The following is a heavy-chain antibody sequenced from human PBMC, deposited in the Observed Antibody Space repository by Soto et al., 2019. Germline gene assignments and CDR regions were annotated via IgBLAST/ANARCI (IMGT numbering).Heavy chain of an antibody. CDR2: ISYDGSNK. CDR3: AKGSGASYYDYIWGSYDYYYYMDV. V-gene: IGHV3-30*18. J-gene: IGHJ6*03. Sequence: GGSLRLSCAASGFTFSSYGMHWVRQAPGKGLEWVAVISYDGSNKYYADSVKGRFTISRDNSKNTLYLQMNSLRAEDTAVYYCAKGSGASYYDYIWGSYDYYYYMDVWGKGTTVTVSS. CDR1: GFTFSSYG. D-gene: IGHD3-16*01.